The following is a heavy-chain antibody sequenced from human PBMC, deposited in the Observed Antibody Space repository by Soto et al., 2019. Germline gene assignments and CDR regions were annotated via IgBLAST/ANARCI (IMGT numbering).Heavy chain of an antibody. CDR2: IGPDGSEK. Sequence: GGSLRLSCAASGFAFSTYWMTWVRQAPGKGLEWVANIGPDGSEKYYVNSVKGRFTISRDNAKNSLFLQMNSLRAEDTAVYYCSRFSRSTPDDYWGQGTLVTVSS. J-gene: IGHJ4*02. CDR3: SRFSRSTPDDY. V-gene: IGHV3-7*01. CDR1: GFAFSTYW. D-gene: IGHD4-17*01.